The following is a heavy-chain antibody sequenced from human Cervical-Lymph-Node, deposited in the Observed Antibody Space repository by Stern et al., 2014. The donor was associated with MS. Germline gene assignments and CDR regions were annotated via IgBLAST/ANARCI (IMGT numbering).Heavy chain of an antibody. CDR2: IIPLFGTA. Sequence: QMQLVQSGAEVRKPGSSVKVSCKASGGTFSNYPFIWVRQAPGQGLEWMGGIIPLFGTAHYAQKFQGRVTITADESSSTAYMELSSLRSEDTGVYYCASPVTLTVGAMDVWGQGTTVTVSS. CDR3: ASPVTLTVGAMDV. V-gene: IGHV1-69*01. CDR1: GGTFSNYP. J-gene: IGHJ6*02. D-gene: IGHD4-17*01.